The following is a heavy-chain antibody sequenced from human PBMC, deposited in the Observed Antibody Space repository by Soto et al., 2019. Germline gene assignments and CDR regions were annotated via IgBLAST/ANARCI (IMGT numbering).Heavy chain of an antibody. CDR2: IVVGSGNT. CDR3: ARDNYYDSSGYPVHDAFDI. CDR1: GFTFTSSA. D-gene: IGHD3-22*01. Sequence: SVKVSCKASGFTFTSSAVQWVRQARGQRLEWIGWIVVGSGNTNYAQKFQERVTITRDMSTSTAYMELSSLRSDDTAVYYCARDNYYDSSGYPVHDAFDIWGQGTMVTVSS. J-gene: IGHJ3*02. V-gene: IGHV1-58*01.